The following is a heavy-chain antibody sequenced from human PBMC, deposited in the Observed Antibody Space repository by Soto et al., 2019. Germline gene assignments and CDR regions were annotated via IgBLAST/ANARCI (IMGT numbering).Heavy chain of an antibody. D-gene: IGHD1-1*01. J-gene: IGHJ4*02. CDR3: ARLQLVQKVIDY. Sequence: SETLSLTCTVSGDSISTYYWSWIRQPPGKGLQWIGYIFYSGGTAYNPSLKSRVTISLDMSKKQISLKLSSVTTADTATYFCARLQLVQKVIDYWGQGTLVTVS. CDR2: IFYSGGT. V-gene: IGHV4-59*01. CDR1: GDSISTYY.